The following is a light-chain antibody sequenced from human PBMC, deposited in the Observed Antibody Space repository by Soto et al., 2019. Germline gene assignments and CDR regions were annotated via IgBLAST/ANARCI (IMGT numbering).Light chain of an antibody. CDR2: EVS. J-gene: IGLJ7*01. V-gene: IGLV2-23*02. CDR1: SSDVGSDNL. CDR3: CSYAGSMTYV. Sequence: QSALTQPASVSGSPGQSITISCTGTSSDVGSDNLVSWYQQHPGKAPKFIIYEVSQRPAGVSYRFSGSKSGNTAYLTISGLQAEDEADYYCCSYAGSMTYVFGAGTQLTVL.